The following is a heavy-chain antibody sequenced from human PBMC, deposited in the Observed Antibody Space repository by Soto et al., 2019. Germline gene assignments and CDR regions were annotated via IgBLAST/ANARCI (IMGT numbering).Heavy chain of an antibody. D-gene: IGHD3-3*01. CDR2: IVPNVGTV. CDR3: ARRDTSGFLRYFDN. J-gene: IGHJ4*02. CDR1: VGTISSFINYP. V-gene: IGHV1-69*06. Sequence: SVKVYCKTAVGTISSFINYPINWVRQAPGQGLEWMGGIVPNVGTVNYAQKFQGRVTITADKSTGTAYMEVSSLRSEDTALYYCARRDTSGFLRYFDNWGQGTLVTASS.